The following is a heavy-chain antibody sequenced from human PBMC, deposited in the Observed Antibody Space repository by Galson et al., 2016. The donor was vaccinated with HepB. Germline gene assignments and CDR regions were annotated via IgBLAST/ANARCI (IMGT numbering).Heavy chain of an antibody. J-gene: IGHJ4*02. Sequence: SLRLSCAASGFTFSNAWMSWVRQAPGKGLEWVGRIKRKSDGETTDYAAPVKGRFSISRDDSKNTLYLQMNSLKPEDTAVYYCTTNSFGYDSFDYWGQGTLVTVSS. V-gene: IGHV3-15*01. CDR2: IKRKSDGETT. CDR3: TTNSFGYDSFDY. D-gene: IGHD5-12*01. CDR1: GFTFSNAW.